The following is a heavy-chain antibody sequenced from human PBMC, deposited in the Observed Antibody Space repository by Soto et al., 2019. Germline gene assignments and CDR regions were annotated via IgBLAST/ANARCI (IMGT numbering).Heavy chain of an antibody. Sequence: QVQLVQSGAEVKKPGSSVKVSCKASGGTFSSYAISWVRQAPGQGLEWMGGIIPIFGTANYAQKFQGRVTITADESTSTAYMELSSLRSEDTAVYYCARAWYYYGSVSPGGMDVWGQGTTVTVSS. CDR3: ARAWYYYGSVSPGGMDV. CDR2: IIPIFGTA. CDR1: GGTFSSYA. D-gene: IGHD3-10*01. J-gene: IGHJ6*02. V-gene: IGHV1-69*12.